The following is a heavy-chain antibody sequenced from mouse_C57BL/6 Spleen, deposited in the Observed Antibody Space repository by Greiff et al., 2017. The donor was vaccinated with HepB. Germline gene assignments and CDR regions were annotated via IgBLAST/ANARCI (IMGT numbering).Heavy chain of an antibody. D-gene: IGHD4-1*01. Sequence: VQLQQSGPVLVKPGASVKMSCKASGYTFTDYYMNWVKQSHGKSLEWIGVINPYNGGTSYNQKFKGKATLTVEKSSSTAYMELNSLTSEDSAVYYCARRTGTSKNYFDYWGQGTTLTVSS. J-gene: IGHJ2*01. CDR2: INPYNGGT. CDR3: ARRTGTSKNYFDY. CDR1: GYTFTDYY. V-gene: IGHV1-19*01.